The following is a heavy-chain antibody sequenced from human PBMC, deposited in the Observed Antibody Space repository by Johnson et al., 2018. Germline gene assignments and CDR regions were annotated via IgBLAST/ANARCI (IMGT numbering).Heavy chain of an antibody. CDR1: GFTFSSYW. CDR2: ISSDGRSL. CDR3: ARRGLWDSGGYYYYMDV. V-gene: IGHV3-74*02. Sequence: VQLVQSGGGLVQPGGSLRLSCAASGFTFSSYWMHWVRQAPGKGLVWVARISSDGRSLSYADSVQGRFIISRDNAKKTLYLQMSSLRAEDTAVYYCARRGLWDSGGYYYYMDVWGKGTTVTVSS. D-gene: IGHD1-26*01. J-gene: IGHJ6*03.